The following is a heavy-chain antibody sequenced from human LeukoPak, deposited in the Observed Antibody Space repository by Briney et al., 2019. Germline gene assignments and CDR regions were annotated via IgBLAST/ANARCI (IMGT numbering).Heavy chain of an antibody. D-gene: IGHD2-15*01. CDR2: IYYSGNT. CDR1: GGSINSSSYY. J-gene: IGHJ5*02. V-gene: IGHV4-39*07. CDR3: AAVYCGGGSSYDSRGWFDP. Sequence: SETLSLTCTVSGGSINSSSYYWGWIRQPPGKGLEWIGSIYYSGNTYHNPSLKSRVTISLHSSKNQFSLQLSSVTAADTAVYYCAAVYCGGGSSYDSRGWFDPWGQGTLVTVSS.